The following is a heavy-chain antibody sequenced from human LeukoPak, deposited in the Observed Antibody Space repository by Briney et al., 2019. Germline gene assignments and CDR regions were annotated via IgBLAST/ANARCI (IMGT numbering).Heavy chain of an antibody. V-gene: IGHV4-34*01. CDR1: GGSFSGYY. J-gene: IGHJ4*02. Sequence: SETLSLTCAVYGGSFSGYYWSWIRQPPGKGLEWIGEINHSGSTNYNPSLKSRVTISVVTSKNQFSLTLSSVTAADTAVYYCARAMYYYDSSGSYLYYFDSWGQGTLVTVSS. CDR2: INHSGST. CDR3: ARAMYYYDSSGSYLYYFDS. D-gene: IGHD3-22*01.